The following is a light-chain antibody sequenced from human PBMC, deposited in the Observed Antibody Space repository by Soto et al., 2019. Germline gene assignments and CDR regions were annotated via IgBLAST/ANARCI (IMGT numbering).Light chain of an antibody. Sequence: QSVLTQPPSVSGTPGQRVTIYCSGSSSNIGSNAVSWYQQFPGTAPKLLICNNDQRPSGVPDRFSASKSVTSASLAISGLQSDDEADYYCATWDDSLDGRLFGGGTKLTVL. J-gene: IGLJ3*02. V-gene: IGLV1-44*01. CDR2: NND. CDR1: SSNIGSNA. CDR3: ATWDDSLDGRL.